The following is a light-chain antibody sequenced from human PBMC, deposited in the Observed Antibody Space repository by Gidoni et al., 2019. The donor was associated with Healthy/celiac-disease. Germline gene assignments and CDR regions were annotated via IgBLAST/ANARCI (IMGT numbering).Light chain of an antibody. CDR3: SSYTSSSTLEVV. J-gene: IGLJ2*01. V-gene: IGLV2-14*03. CDR2: DVS. CDR1: SSDVGGYNY. Sequence: QSALPQPASVSGSPGPSLTISCTGTSSDVGGYNYVSWYQQHPGKAPKLMIYDVSNRPSGVSNRFSGSKSGNTASLTISGLQAEDEADYYCSSYTSSSTLEVVFGGGTKLTVL.